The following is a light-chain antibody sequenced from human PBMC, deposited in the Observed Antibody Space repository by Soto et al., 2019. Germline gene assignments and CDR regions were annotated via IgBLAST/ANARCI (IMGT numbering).Light chain of an antibody. CDR1: SSDVGGYNY. Sequence: QPPSASGSPGQSVTISCTGTSSDVGGYNYVSWYQQHPGKAPKLMIYEVSKRPSGVPDRFSGSKSGNTASLTVSGLQAEDEADYYCQSYDRSLSGSRVFGTGTKVTVL. V-gene: IGLV2-8*01. CDR3: QSYDRSLSGSRV. CDR2: EVS. J-gene: IGLJ1*01.